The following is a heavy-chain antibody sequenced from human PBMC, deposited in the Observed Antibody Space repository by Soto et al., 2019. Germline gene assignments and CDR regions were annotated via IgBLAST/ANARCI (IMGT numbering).Heavy chain of an antibody. CDR2: IIPIFGTA. D-gene: IGHD2-8*01. CDR1: GGTFSSYA. V-gene: IGHV1-69*01. CDR3: ARGANLDGHYYYGMDV. J-gene: IGHJ6*02. Sequence: QVQLVQSGAEAKKPGSSAKVSCKASGGTFSSYAISWVRQAPGQGLEWMGGIIPIFGTANYAQKFQGRVTIAADESTSTAYMELRSLRSEDTAVYYCARGANLDGHYYYGMDVWGQGTTVTVSS.